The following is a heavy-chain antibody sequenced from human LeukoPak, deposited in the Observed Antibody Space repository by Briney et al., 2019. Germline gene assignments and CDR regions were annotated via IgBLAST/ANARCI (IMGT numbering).Heavy chain of an antibody. CDR2: ISAYNGNT. Sequence: ASVKVSCKTAGYIFSYYGVTWVRQAPGQGLEWMGWISAYNGNTNYAQKLQGRVTMTTDTSTSTAYMELRSLRSDDTAVYYCARLSRSETADNWFDPWGQGTLVTVSS. D-gene: IGHD1-14*01. CDR3: ARLSRSETADNWFDP. CDR1: GYIFSYYG. J-gene: IGHJ5*02. V-gene: IGHV1-18*01.